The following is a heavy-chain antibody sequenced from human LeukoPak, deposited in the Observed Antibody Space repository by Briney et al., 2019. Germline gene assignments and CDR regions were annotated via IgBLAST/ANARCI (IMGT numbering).Heavy chain of an antibody. Sequence: GGSLRLSCAASGFTFSSFGMHWVRQAPGKGLEWVAVIWSDGSNKYYADSVKGRFTITRDNSKNTLYLQMNSLRAEDTAVYYCARDQYPGIAVAATSYYHYYGMDVWGKGTTVTVSS. CDR1: GFTFSSFG. D-gene: IGHD6-19*01. CDR2: IWSDGSNK. CDR3: ARDQYPGIAVAATSYYHYYGMDV. V-gene: IGHV3-33*01. J-gene: IGHJ6*04.